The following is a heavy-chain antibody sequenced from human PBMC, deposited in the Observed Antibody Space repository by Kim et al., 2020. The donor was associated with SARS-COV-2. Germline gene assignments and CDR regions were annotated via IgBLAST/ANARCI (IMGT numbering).Heavy chain of an antibody. D-gene: IGHD3-3*01. CDR3: TTVQEYYDFWSGYYLSWFDP. V-gene: IGHV3-15*01. J-gene: IGHJ5*02. CDR1: GFTFSNAW. Sequence: GGSLRLSCAASGFTFSNAWMSWVRQAPGKGLEWVGRIKSKTDGGTTDYAAPVKGRFTISRDDSKNTLYLQMNSLKTEDTAVYYCTTVQEYYDFWSGYYLSWFDPWGQGTLVTVSS. CDR2: IKSKTDGGTT.